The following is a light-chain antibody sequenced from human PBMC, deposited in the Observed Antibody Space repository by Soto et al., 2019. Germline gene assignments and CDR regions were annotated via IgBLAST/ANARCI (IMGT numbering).Light chain of an antibody. J-gene: IGLJ2*01. Sequence: QSVLTQPASVSGSPGQSITISCTGTSSDDRGYNYVSWYQQHPGKAPKLMIYEVRNRPSGVSNRYSGSKSDNTASLTISGLQAEDEADYYCSSYTSSSTPLVFGGGTKLTAL. CDR1: SSDDRGYNY. CDR3: SSYTSSSTPLV. CDR2: EVR. V-gene: IGLV2-14*01.